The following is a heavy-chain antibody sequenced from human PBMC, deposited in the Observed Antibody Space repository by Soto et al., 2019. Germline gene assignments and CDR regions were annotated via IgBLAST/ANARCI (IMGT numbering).Heavy chain of an antibody. CDR2: IRWNSGSI. V-gene: IGHV3-9*01. D-gene: IGHD6-19*01. CDR3: AKAEYLGEGSIAVVDLDY. J-gene: IGHJ4*02. Sequence: EVQLVESGGGLVQPGRSLRLSCAASGFTFDDYAMHWVRQAPGKGLEWVSGIRWNSGSIGYADSVKGRFTISRDNAKNSLYLQMNSLRAEDTALYYCAKAEYLGEGSIAVVDLDYWGQGTLVTVSS. CDR1: GFTFDDYA.